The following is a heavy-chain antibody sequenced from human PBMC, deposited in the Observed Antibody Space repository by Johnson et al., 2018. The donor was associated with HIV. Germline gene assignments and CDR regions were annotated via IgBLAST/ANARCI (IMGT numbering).Heavy chain of an antibody. V-gene: IGHV3-7*05. J-gene: IGHJ3*01. CDR3: ATARRAIDV. CDR2: IKQDGSEK. CDR1: GFTFSSYW. D-gene: IGHD6-6*01. Sequence: VQLVESGGGLVQPGGSLRLSCADSGFTFSSYWMSWVRQAPGKGLEWVANIKQDGSEKYYVDSVKGRFTISRDNAKNSLYLQMNSLRAEDTAVYYCATARRAIDVWGQGTMATVSS.